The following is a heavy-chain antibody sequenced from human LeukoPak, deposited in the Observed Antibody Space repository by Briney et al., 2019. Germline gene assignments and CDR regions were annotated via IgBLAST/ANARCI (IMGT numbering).Heavy chain of an antibody. CDR3: ARDGHGYNSSLYYYYYMDV. Sequence: SETLSLTCTVSGGSISSSSYYWGWIRQPPGKGLEWIGSIYYSGSTYYNPSLKSRVTISVDTSKNQFSLKLSSVTAADTAVYYCARDGHGYNSSLYYYYYMDVWGKGTTVTVSS. D-gene: IGHD5-24*01. CDR1: GGSISSSSYY. V-gene: IGHV4-39*07. J-gene: IGHJ6*03. CDR2: IYYSGST.